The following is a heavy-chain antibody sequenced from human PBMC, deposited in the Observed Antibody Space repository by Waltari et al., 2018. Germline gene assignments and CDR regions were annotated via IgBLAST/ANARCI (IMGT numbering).Heavy chain of an antibody. CDR3: AKGGPSSGSYGVGYIY. J-gene: IGHJ4*02. CDR2: IRYDGSNK. CDR1: GFTLSRSG. V-gene: IGHV3-30*02. Sequence: QVQLVESGGGVVQPGGSLRLSCAACGFTLSRSGMHWVRPAPGKGLEWVAFIRYDGSNKYYADSVKGRFTISRDNSKNTLYLQMNSLRAEDTAVYYCAKGGPSSGSYGVGYIYWGQGTLVTVSS. D-gene: IGHD1-26*01.